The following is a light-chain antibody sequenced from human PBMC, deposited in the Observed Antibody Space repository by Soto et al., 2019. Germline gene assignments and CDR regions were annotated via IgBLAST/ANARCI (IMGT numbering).Light chain of an antibody. J-gene: IGLJ2*01. V-gene: IGLV2-14*02. CDR3: TSYTTSNTLL. Sequence: QSALTQPASVSGSPGQSITISCTGTSSDVGSYNLVSWYQQHPGKAPKLMIYEGSKRPSGVSNRFSGSKSGNTASLIISGLQAEDEADYYCTSYTTSNTLLFGGGTKLTVL. CDR2: EGS. CDR1: SSDVGSYNL.